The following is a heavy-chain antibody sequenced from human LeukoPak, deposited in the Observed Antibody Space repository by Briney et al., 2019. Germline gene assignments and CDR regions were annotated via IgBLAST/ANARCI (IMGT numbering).Heavy chain of an antibody. D-gene: IGHD2/OR15-2a*01. CDR3: VRGHLWLHF. CDR2: ISRSDSTV. V-gene: IGHV3-11*01. Sequence: GGSLRLSCAASGFTFSDYYMSWIRQAPGKGLEWVSYISRSDSTVDYADSVKGRFTISSDNAKNSLYLQMNSLRAEDTAVYYCVRGHLWLHFWGQGTLVTVFS. J-gene: IGHJ4*02. CDR1: GFTFSDYY.